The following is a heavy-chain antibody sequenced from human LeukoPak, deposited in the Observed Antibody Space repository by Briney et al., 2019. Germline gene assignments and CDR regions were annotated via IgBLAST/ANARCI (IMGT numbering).Heavy chain of an antibody. V-gene: IGHV3-30-3*01. CDR3: ARARGAYYYDSSGSLFDY. CDR2: ISYGGSNK. Sequence: GGSLRLSCAASGFTFSSYAMHWVRQAPGKGLEWVAVISYGGSNKYYADSVKGRFTISRDNSKNTLYLQMNSLRAEDTAVYYCARARGAYYYDSSGSLFDYWGQGTLVTVSS. D-gene: IGHD3-22*01. J-gene: IGHJ4*02. CDR1: GFTFSSYA.